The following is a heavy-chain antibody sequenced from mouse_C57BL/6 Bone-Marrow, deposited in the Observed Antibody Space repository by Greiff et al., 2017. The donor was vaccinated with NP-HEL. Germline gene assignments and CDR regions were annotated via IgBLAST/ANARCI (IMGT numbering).Heavy chain of an antibody. CDR3: ARLLYDAMDY. Sequence: QVQLQQPGAELVKPGASVKMSCKASGYTFTSYWITWVKQRPGQGLEWIGDIYPGSGSTNYNEKFKSKATLTVDTPSSTAYMQLSSLTSEDSAVYYCARLLYDAMDYWGQGTSVTVSS. CDR1: GYTFTSYW. V-gene: IGHV1-55*01. J-gene: IGHJ4*01. CDR2: IYPGSGST.